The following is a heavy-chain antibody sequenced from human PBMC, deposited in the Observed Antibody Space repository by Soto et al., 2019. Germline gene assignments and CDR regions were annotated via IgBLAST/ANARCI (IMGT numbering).Heavy chain of an antibody. CDR1: GFTFRRYL. J-gene: IGHJ4*02. CDR2: ITSKSSTI. Sequence: GGSLRFSCGASGFTFRRYLMNWVHQAPGKALVSVPYITSKSSTIKHAEPVQGRFTDSRDNAKNSIYLQLNSLRDDDPAVSFGAKEKEACSETSCSLIPFESWGQGTLVTVSS. V-gene: IGHV3-48*02. D-gene: IGHD2-2*01. CDR3: AKEKEACSETSCSLIPFES.